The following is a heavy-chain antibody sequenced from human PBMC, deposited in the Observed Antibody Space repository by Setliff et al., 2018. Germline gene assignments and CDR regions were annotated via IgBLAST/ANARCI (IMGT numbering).Heavy chain of an antibody. CDR1: GVSVSGNSYY. Sequence: SETLSLTCTVSGVSVSGNSYYWGWIRQPPGKGLEWIASTYYSGNTYYNPSLKSRVTISVDTSKNQFSLKLTSVTAADTAVYYCARAPRYFDPTGSYFDFWGQGTLVTVSS. CDR2: TYYSGNT. CDR3: ARAPRYFDPTGSYFDF. J-gene: IGHJ4*02. D-gene: IGHD3-22*01. V-gene: IGHV4-39*07.